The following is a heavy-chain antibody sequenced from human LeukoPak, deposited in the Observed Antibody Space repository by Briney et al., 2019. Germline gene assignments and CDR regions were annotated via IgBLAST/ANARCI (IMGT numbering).Heavy chain of an antibody. D-gene: IGHD2-2*01. Sequence: GSLRLSCAASGFTFSRFGMHWIRQPPGKGLEWIGEINHSGSTNYNASLKSRVTISVDTSKHQFSLKLNSVTAADTDVYYCARGSSNIVVVPAATLHPHWFDPWGQGTLVTVSS. J-gene: IGHJ5*02. CDR3: ARGSSNIVVVPAATLHPHWFDP. CDR2: INHSGST. CDR1: GFTFSRFG. V-gene: IGHV4-34*01.